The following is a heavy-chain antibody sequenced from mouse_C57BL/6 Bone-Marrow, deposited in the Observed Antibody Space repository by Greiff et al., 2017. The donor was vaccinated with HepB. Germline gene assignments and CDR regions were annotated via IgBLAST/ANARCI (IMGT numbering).Heavy chain of an antibody. J-gene: IGHJ2*01. Sequence: VQRVESGPGLVQPSQSLSITCTVSGFSLTSYGVHWVRQSPGKGLEWLGVIWSGGSTDYNAAFISRLSISKDNSKSQVFFKMNSLQADDTAIYYCARNRGTTVVGYFDYWGQGTTLTVSS. CDR1: GFSLTSYG. V-gene: IGHV2-2*01. D-gene: IGHD1-1*01. CDR2: IWSGGST. CDR3: ARNRGTTVVGYFDY.